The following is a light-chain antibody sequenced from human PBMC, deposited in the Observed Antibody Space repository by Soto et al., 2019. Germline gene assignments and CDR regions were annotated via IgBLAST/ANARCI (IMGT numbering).Light chain of an antibody. Sequence: QSALTQPASVSGSPGQSITISCTGTSSDVGSYNLVSWYQQHPGKAPKLMIYEGSKRPSGVSNRFSGSKSGNTASLTISGLQAEDEYDYYCCSYAGSSSYVFGTGTKLTVL. CDR1: SSDVGSYNL. J-gene: IGLJ1*01. CDR2: EGS. CDR3: CSYAGSSSYV. V-gene: IGLV2-23*01.